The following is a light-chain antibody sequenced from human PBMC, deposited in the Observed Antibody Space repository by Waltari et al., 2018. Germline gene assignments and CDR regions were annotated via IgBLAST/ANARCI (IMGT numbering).Light chain of an antibody. CDR1: QGISHY. J-gene: IGKJ4*01. Sequence: EIVLIQSPVTVSLSPGERATLSCRASQGISHYLVWYQHKPGQAPRLLICDASNRATGTPARFSGSGSGTDFTLTISSLGPEDFAGDYGQQRSHWPLTSGGGTKVE. CDR3: QQRSHWPLT. V-gene: IGKV3-11*01. CDR2: DAS.